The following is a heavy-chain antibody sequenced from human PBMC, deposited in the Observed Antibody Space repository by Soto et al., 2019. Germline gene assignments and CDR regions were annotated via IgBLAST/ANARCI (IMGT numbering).Heavy chain of an antibody. CDR2: TYYRSKWYN. V-gene: IGHV6-1*01. CDR3: ARDKLVVIPNTSSGWLHP. J-gene: IGHJ5*02. CDR1: GDSVSSNSAA. D-gene: IGHD2-2*01. Sequence: SQTLSLTCAISGDSVSSNSAAWNWIRQSPSRGLEWLGRTYYRSKWYNDYAVSVKSRITINPDTSKNQFSLQLNSVTPEDTAVYYCARDKLVVIPNTSSGWLHPWGQGTLVTVYS.